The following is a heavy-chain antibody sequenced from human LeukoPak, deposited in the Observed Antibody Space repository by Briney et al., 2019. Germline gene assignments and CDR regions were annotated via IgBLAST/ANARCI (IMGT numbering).Heavy chain of an antibody. CDR2: ISAYNGNT. V-gene: IGHV1-18*01. CDR1: GATFSSYA. CDR3: ARVMIERYFDWLSDYYYGMDV. Sequence: ASVKVSCKASGATFSSYAINWVRQAPGQGLEWMGWISAYNGNTNYAQKVQGRVTMTTDTSTSTAYMELRSLRSDDTAVYYCARVMIERYFDWLSDYYYGMDVWGQGTTVTVSS. J-gene: IGHJ6*02. D-gene: IGHD3-9*01.